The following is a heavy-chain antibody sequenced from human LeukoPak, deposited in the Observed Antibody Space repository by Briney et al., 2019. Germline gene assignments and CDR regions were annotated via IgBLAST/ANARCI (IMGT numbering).Heavy chain of an antibody. Sequence: GGSLRLSCAASGFTFSSSAMSWVRQVPGKGLEWVSGISASGGSTSYADSVRGRFTISRDNSKNTLYVQMNSLRDEDTAVYYCARDGFSSSWGLAYWGQGTLVTVSS. D-gene: IGHD6-13*01. V-gene: IGHV3-23*01. CDR3: ARDGFSSSWGLAY. CDR2: ISASGGST. J-gene: IGHJ4*02. CDR1: GFTFSSSA.